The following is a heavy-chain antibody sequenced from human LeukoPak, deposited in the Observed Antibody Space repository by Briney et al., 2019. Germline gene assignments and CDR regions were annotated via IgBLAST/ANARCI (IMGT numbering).Heavy chain of an antibody. J-gene: IGHJ4*02. CDR1: GDSVSSNSAA. Sequence: SQTLSLTCAISGDSVSSNSAAWNWIRQSPSRGLEWLGRTYYRSKWYNDYAVSVKSRITINPDTSKNQFSLQLNSVTPEDTAVYYCARGRLGGAKIVVVPAASPLLDYWGQGTLVTVSS. CDR2: TYYRSKWYN. CDR3: ARGRLGGAKIVVVPAASPLLDY. V-gene: IGHV6-1*01. D-gene: IGHD2-2*01.